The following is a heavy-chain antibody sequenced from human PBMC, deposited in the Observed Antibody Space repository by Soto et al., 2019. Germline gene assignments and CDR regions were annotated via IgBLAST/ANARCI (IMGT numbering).Heavy chain of an antibody. CDR1: GFTFRNYA. Sequence: QVQLVESVGGVVQPGRSLRLSCAASGFTFRNYAMHWVRQAPGKGLECVAVISDDGGNKCYRDYVKGRFTISRDNSKNTLYLQINSLRYEDTAVYYCARGDREDIAVVIGVRPGEHGVDVWGQGTTVTVSS. D-gene: IGHD2-15*01. CDR2: ISDDGGNK. V-gene: IGHV3-30-3*01. CDR3: ARGDREDIAVVIGVRPGEHGVDV. J-gene: IGHJ6*02.